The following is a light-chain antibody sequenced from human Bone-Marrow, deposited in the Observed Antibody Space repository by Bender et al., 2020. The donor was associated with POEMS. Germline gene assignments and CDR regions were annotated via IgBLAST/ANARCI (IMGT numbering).Light chain of an antibody. CDR2: DDR. CDR3: QVWDGSTGHYD. CDR1: NIGSRS. Sequence: SYVLTQPPSVSVAPGKTATITCGGNNIGSRSVHWYQQKPAQAPVLVVYDDRRRPPGIPERFSGSNAGNTATLTISRVEAGDEADYYCQVWDGSTGHYDFGAGTKVTVL. V-gene: IGLV3-21*03. J-gene: IGLJ1*01.